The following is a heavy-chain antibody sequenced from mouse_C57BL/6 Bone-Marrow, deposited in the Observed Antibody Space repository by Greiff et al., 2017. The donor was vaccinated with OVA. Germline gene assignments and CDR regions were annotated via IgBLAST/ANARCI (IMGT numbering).Heavy chain of an antibody. CDR2: INPSTGGT. Sequence: EVKVVESGPELVKPGASVKISCKASGYSFTGYYMNWVKQSPEKSLEWIGEINPSTGGTTYNQKFKAKATLTVDKSSSPAYMQLQMLTSEDSAVYNCARGGASPFAYGGQGTRVTVSA. D-gene: IGHD1-1*02. J-gene: IGHJ3*01. CDR1: GYSFTGYY. V-gene: IGHV1-42*01. CDR3: ARGGASPFAY.